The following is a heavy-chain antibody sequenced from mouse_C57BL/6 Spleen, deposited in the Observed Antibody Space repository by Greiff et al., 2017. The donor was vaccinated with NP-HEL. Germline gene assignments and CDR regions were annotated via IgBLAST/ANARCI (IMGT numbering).Heavy chain of an antibody. CDR1: GFTFTDYY. J-gene: IGHJ1*03. V-gene: IGHV7-3*01. CDR2: IRNKANGYTT. CDR3: ARSGYWYFDV. Sequence: DVKLQESGGGLVQPGGSLSLSCAASGFTFTDYYMSWVRQPPGKALEWLGFIRNKANGYTTEYSASVKGRFTISRDNSQSILYLQMNALRAEDSATYYCARSGYWYFDVWGTGTTVTVSS.